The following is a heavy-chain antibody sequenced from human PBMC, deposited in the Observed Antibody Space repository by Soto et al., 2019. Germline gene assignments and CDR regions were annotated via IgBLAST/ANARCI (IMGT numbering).Heavy chain of an antibody. D-gene: IGHD5-18*01. CDR3: ARVGSRDAYNYVLDQ. CDR2: VISASGSV. Sequence: QVQVVQSGAEVKKPGSSVKISCKASGRIFSSFPTSWVRQVPGQGLEWMGGVISASGSVTYAPKFQGRVTMHAVNSAGIGYMELTSLTSEDTAIYYCARVGSRDAYNYVLDQWGPGTMVTVSS. V-gene: IGHV1-69*06. CDR1: GRIFSSFP. J-gene: IGHJ1*01.